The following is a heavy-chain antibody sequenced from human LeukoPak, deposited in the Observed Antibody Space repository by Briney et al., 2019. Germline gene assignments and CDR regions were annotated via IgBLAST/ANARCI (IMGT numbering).Heavy chain of an antibody. J-gene: IGHJ4*02. D-gene: IGHD2-15*01. V-gene: IGHV3-23*01. Sequence: GGSLRLSCVASGFPFSSYWMTWVRQAPGKGLEWVSSVSDSGDYTYYADSVKGRFTISRDNSKNTLYLQVNSLRAEDTAVYYCAKAPISKDCSGGSCYLFDYWGQGTLVTVSS. CDR1: GFPFSSYW. CDR3: AKAPISKDCSGGSCYLFDY. CDR2: VSDSGDYT.